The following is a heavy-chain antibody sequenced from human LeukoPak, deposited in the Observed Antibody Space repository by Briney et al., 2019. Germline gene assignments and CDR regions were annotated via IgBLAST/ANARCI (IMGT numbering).Heavy chain of an antibody. D-gene: IGHD3-10*02. J-gene: IGHJ6*04. Sequence: TGGSLRLSCAASGFTFSSYSMNWARQAPGKGLEWVSYISSSSSTIYYADSVKGRFTISRDNAKNSLYLQMNSLRAEDTAVYYCAELGITMIGGVWGKGTTVTISS. V-gene: IGHV3-48*04. CDR2: ISSSSSTI. CDR1: GFTFSSYS. CDR3: AELGITMIGGV.